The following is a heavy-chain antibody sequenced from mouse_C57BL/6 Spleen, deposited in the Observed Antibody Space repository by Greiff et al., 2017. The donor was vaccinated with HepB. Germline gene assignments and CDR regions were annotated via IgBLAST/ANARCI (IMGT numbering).Heavy chain of an antibody. Sequence: QVQLQQSGAELVRPGASVKLSCKASGYTFTDYYINWVKQRPGQGLEWIARIYPGSGNTYYNEKFKGKATLTAEKSSSTAYMQLSSLTSEDSAVYFCARGVRYGSSFYAMDYWGQGTSVTVSS. V-gene: IGHV1-76*01. D-gene: IGHD1-1*01. CDR2: IYPGSGNT. J-gene: IGHJ4*01. CDR1: GYTFTDYY. CDR3: ARGVRYGSSFYAMDY.